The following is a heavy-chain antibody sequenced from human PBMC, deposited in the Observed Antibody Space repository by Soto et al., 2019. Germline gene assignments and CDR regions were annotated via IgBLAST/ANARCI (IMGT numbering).Heavy chain of an antibody. CDR2: ITPFSGDV. D-gene: IGHD1-26*01. Sequence: QMQLVQSGAEVKMTGSSVTVSCKALGNTFTYRYLHWVRQAPGQALEWMGWITPFSGDVHYAQKFQERVTITRDRSINTAYMQMSSLRSEDTAMYFCASGGAGSGPFTWELPDHWGQGTLVTVSS. CDR3: ASGGAGSGPFTWELPDH. V-gene: IGHV1-45*02. J-gene: IGHJ4*02. CDR1: GNTFTYRY.